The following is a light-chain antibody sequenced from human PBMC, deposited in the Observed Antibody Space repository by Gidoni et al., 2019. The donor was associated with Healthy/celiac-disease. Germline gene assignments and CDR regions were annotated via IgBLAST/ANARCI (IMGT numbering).Light chain of an antibody. Sequence: EIALTQSPGTLSVSPGERATLSCRASQSVSSSYLARYQQKPGQAPRLLIYGASSRATGIPDRFSGSGSGTDFTLTISRLEPEDFAVYYCQQYGSSPLTFXGXTKVEIK. CDR1: QSVSSSY. CDR2: GAS. CDR3: QQYGSSPLT. V-gene: IGKV3-20*01. J-gene: IGKJ4*01.